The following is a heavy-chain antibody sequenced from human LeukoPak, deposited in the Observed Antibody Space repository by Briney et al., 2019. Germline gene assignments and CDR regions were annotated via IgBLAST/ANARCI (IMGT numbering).Heavy chain of an antibody. V-gene: IGHV1-69*15. D-gene: IGHD5-18*01. CDR1: GGTFSSYA. CDR3: AIIVDTALYGMDV. CDR2: IIPIFGTA. J-gene: IGHJ6*02. Sequence: GASVTVSCKASGGTFSSYAISWVRQAPGQGLEWMGRIIPIFGTANYAQKFQGRVTITADESTSTAYMELSSLRSEDTAVYYCAIIVDTALYGMDVWGQGTTVTVSS.